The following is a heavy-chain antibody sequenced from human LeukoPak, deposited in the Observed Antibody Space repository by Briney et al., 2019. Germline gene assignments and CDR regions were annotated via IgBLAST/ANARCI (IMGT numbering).Heavy chain of an antibody. CDR2: INQDGSEK. Sequence: PGGSLRLSCADSGFTFSNYWMSWVRQAPGKGLEWVANINQDGSEKNYVDSVKGRFTISRDNAKNSLYLQMNSLRAEDTAVYYCARDNGDYGFDYWGQGTLVTVSS. CDR1: GFTFSNYW. CDR3: ARDNGDYGFDY. V-gene: IGHV3-7*01. D-gene: IGHD4-17*01. J-gene: IGHJ4*02.